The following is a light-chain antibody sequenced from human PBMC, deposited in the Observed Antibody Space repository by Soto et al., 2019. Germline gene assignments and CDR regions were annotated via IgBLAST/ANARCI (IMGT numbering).Light chain of an antibody. J-gene: IGLJ2*01. Sequence: QSALTQPASVSGSPGQSITISCTGTSSDVGGYNYVSWYQQHPGKAPKLMIYEVSNRPSGISNRFSGSKSGSTASLTISGLQTEGEAVYYCSSFTTNFTLVFGGGTKLTVL. CDR2: EVS. V-gene: IGLV2-14*01. CDR3: SSFTTNFTLV. CDR1: SSDVGGYNY.